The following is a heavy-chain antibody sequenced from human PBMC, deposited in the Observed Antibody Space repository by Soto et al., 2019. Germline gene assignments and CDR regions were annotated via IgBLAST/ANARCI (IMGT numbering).Heavy chain of an antibody. CDR2: IKPDGTEK. CDR1: GFTFSNYW. D-gene: IGHD5-12*01. CDR3: ARDGTDRVATINIFDY. Sequence: GGSLRLSCVISGFTFSNYWMTWVRQAPGKGLEWVANIKPDGTEKYYVDSVKGRFTISRDNAKNSLFLQMNSLRAEDTAVYYCARDGTDRVATINIFDYWGEGTPVSVSS. V-gene: IGHV3-7*01. J-gene: IGHJ4*02.